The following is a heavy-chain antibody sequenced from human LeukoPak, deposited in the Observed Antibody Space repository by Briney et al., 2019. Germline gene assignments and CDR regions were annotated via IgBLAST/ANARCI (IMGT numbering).Heavy chain of an antibody. J-gene: IGHJ6*02. Sequence: VGSLRLSCAPSGFTLSRYAMHCVRQAPGKGLEWVAVISYDGSNKYSADSVKGRFTISRDNSKNTLYLQMNSLRAEGTAVYYCARDLYSSTWSYGMDVWGQGTTVTVSS. CDR3: ARDLYSSTWSYGMDV. V-gene: IGHV3-30-3*01. CDR1: GFTLSRYA. CDR2: ISYDGSNK. D-gene: IGHD6-6*01.